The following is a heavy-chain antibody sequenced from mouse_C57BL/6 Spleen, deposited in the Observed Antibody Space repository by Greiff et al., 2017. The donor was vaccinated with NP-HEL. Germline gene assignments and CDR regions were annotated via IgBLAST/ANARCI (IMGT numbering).Heavy chain of an antibody. CDR2: INPNNGGT. CDR1: GYTFTDYN. V-gene: IGHV1-18*01. J-gene: IGHJ4*01. D-gene: IGHD1-1*02. CDR3: AREGYGYDAMDY. Sequence: EVQLQQSGPELVKPGASVKIPCKASGYTFTDYNMDWVKQSHGKSLEWIGDINPNNGGTIYNQKFKGKATLTVDKSSSTDYMELRSLTSEDTAVYYCAREGYGYDAMDYWGQGTSVTVSS.